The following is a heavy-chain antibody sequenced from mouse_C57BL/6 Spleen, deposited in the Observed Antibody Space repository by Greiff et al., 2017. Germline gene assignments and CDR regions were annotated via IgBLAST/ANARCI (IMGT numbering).Heavy chain of an antibody. J-gene: IGHJ2*01. CDR2: IDPETGGT. V-gene: IGHV1-15*01. Sequence: VKLQQSGAELVRPGASVTLSCKASGYTFTDYEMHWVKQTPVHGLEWIGAIDPETGGTAYNQKFKGKAILTADKSSSTAYMELRSLTSEDSAVYYCTRGGYYSNYGDYWGQGTTLTVSS. D-gene: IGHD2-5*01. CDR3: TRGGYYSNYGDY. CDR1: GYTFTDYE.